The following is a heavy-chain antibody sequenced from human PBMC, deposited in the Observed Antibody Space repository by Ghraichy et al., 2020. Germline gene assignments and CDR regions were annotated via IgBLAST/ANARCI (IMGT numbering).Heavy chain of an antibody. J-gene: IGHJ4*02. CDR1: GFTFSSYA. D-gene: IGHD1-26*01. CDR3: AKVGGGLYYYFDY. V-gene: IGHV3-23*01. CDR2: ISASGGYT. Sequence: GGSLRLSCAASGFTFSSYALAWVRQAPGKGLEWVSGISASGGYTYYADSVKGRFTISRDNSMDTLYVEMNDMRADDTAVYYCAKVGGGLYYYFDYWGQGTLVPVPS.